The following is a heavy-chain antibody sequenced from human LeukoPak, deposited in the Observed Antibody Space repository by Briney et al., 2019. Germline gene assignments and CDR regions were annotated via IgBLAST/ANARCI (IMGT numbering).Heavy chain of an antibody. Sequence: ASVKLSCKASGYTFTDYYIDWVRHAPGQGLEGLGWINRNSGGTHYAQQLQDRVIMTRDTSIRTAYMEVSRLGSDDTAEYYCATMGATNFDHWGQGTLVTVSS. J-gene: IGHJ4*02. CDR2: INRNSGGT. D-gene: IGHD1-26*01. V-gene: IGHV1-2*02. CDR1: GYTFTDYY. CDR3: ATMGATNFDH.